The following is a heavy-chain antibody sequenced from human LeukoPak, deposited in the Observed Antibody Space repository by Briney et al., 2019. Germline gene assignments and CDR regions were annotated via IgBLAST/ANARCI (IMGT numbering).Heavy chain of an antibody. CDR3: ARFAAGGSYYHYMDV. CDR1: GFTFSSYW. V-gene: IGHV3-74*01. D-gene: IGHD6-25*01. CDR2: INSDGSST. Sequence: GGSLRLSCAASGFTFSSYWMHWVRQAPGKGLVWVSRINSDGSSTSYADSVKGRFTISRDNAKNSLYLQMNSLRADDTAVYYCARFAAGGSYYHYMDVWGKGTTVTVSS. J-gene: IGHJ6*03.